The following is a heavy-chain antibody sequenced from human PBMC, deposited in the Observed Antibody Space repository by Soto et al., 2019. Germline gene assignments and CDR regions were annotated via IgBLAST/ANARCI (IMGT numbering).Heavy chain of an antibody. CDR1: GGSISSSSYY. CDR2: IFYSGST. D-gene: IGHD3-3*01. CDR3: ARFVLWSGYRWFDP. Sequence: PSETLSLSCTVSGGSISSSSYYWGWIRQPPGKGLEWIGSIFYSGSTYYNPSLKSRVTISVDTSKNQFSLKLSSVTAADTAVYYCARFVLWSGYRWFDPWGQGTLVTVSS. V-gene: IGHV4-39*01. J-gene: IGHJ5*02.